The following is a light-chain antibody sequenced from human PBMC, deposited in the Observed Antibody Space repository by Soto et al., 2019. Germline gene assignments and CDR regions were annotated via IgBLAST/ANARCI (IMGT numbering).Light chain of an antibody. CDR1: QSLTRN. J-gene: IGKJ4*01. Sequence: EIILTQSPATLYVSPGERATLSCRASQSLTRNLAWYQQRPGQAPRLLISDTSTRATDIPARFSGSGSGTECSLTIARLHSEVFAVYYCQHVNHWPRMLSFGGGTRV. V-gene: IGKV3-15*01. CDR3: QHVNHWPRMLS. CDR2: DTS.